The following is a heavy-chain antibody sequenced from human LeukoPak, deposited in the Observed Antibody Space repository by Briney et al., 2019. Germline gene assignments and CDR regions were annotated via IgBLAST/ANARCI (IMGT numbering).Heavy chain of an antibody. J-gene: IGHJ4*02. D-gene: IGHD3-22*01. CDR3: ASHEVYYSSGYYTPIDY. Sequence: SETLSLTCAVYGGSFSGYYWSWIRQPPGKGLEWIGEIKNSGTTTYNPSLKSRVTISVDTSKNQFPLKLSSVTAAGTAVYYCASHEVYYSSGYYTPIDYWGQGTLVTVSS. CDR2: IKNSGTT. CDR1: GGSFSGYY. V-gene: IGHV4-34*01.